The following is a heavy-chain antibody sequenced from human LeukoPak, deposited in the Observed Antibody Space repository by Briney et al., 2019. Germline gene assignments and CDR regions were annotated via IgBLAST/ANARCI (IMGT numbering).Heavy chain of an antibody. J-gene: IGHJ4*02. CDR3: ARDPFAQYYDFWSGYSYSFDY. CDR2: ISAYNGNT. CDR1: GYTFTSYG. V-gene: IGHV1-18*01. Sequence: ASVKVSCKASGYTFTSYGISWVRQAPGQGLEWMGWISAYNGNTNYAQKLQGRVTMTTDTSTSTAYMELRSLRSDDTAVYYCARDPFAQYYDFWSGYSYSFDYWGQGTLVTVSS. D-gene: IGHD3-3*01.